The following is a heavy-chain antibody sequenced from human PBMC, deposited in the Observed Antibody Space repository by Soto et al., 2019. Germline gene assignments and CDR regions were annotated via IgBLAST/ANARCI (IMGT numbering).Heavy chain of an antibody. D-gene: IGHD6-13*01. V-gene: IGHV3-30-3*01. CDR2: ISDDGSNK. Sequence: QVQLVESGGGVVQPGRSLRLSCAVSGFTFTNYAMHWVRQAPGKGLEWVAVISDDGSNKKYADSVKGRFTISRDNSKNTMYMQMNSLRAEDTALYYCARDHFASSWSYFDYWGQETLVTVSS. CDR3: ARDHFASSWSYFDY. J-gene: IGHJ4*02. CDR1: GFTFTNYA.